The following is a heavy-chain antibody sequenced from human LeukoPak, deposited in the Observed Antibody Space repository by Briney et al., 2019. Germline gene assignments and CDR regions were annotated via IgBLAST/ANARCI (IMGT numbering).Heavy chain of an antibody. D-gene: IGHD3-22*01. CDR1: GFTFSTYG. V-gene: IGHV3-33*01. Sequence: GGSLRLSCAASGFTFSTYGMHWVRQAPGKGLEWVAVLRYDGSNKYYADSVKGRFTISRDNSKNTVYLQMNSLRAEDAAVYYCARDSPLYYDTSGYSYYFDYWGQGTLVTVSS. J-gene: IGHJ4*02. CDR3: ARDSPLYYDTSGYSYYFDY. CDR2: LRYDGSNK.